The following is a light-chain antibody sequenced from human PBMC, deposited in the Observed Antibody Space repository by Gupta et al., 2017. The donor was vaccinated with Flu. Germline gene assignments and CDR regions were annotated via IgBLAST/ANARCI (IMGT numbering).Light chain of an antibody. J-gene: IGKJ4*01. CDR1: RDIRSW. CDR2: AEY. CDR3: QQVRRFRSIR. Sequence: IPCRASRDIRSWLAWYQQKPGNAPKLLISAEYSLQSGGPSRFRVNGAGTEFTLTINPLEPEDFATYYCQQVRRFRSIRFGRWAKV. V-gene: IGKV1-12*02.